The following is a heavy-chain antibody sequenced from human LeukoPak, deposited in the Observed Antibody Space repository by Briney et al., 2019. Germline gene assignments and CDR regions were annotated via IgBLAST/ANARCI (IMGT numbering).Heavy chain of an antibody. CDR1: GFTFSNYG. V-gene: IGHV3-23*01. CDR3: ARAQGYYYYYMDV. Sequence: GGTLRLSCAASGFTFSNYGLSWVRQAPGKGLEWVSGITGSGGSTYYADSVKGRFTISRDNSKNTLYLQMNSLRAEDTAVYYCARAQGYYYYYMDVWGKGTTVTISS. J-gene: IGHJ6*03. CDR2: ITGSGGST.